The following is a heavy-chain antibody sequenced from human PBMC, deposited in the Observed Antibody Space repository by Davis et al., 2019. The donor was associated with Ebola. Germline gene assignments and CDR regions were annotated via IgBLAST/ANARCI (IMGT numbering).Heavy chain of an antibody. CDR3: ARVPAARGGYYYHYGMDV. J-gene: IGHJ6*02. CDR2: IYSSGVT. CDR1: GGSISSSY. V-gene: IGHV4-59*01. Sequence: ESLKISCTVSGGSISSSYWIWIRQPPGKGLEWIGYIYSSGVTNYNVSLKSRVTISLDTSKSQFSLKLSSVIAADTAVYYCARVPAARGGYYYHYGMDVWAKGPRSPSP. D-gene: IGHD6-25*01.